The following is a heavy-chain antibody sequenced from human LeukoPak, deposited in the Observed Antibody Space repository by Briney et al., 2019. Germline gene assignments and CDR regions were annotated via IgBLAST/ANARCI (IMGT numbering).Heavy chain of an antibody. D-gene: IGHD6-13*01. CDR1: GYTFSSYG. J-gene: IGHJ4*02. Sequence: GASVKVSCKASGYTFSSYGISWVRQAPGQGLEWMGWMNPNSGNTGYAQKFQGRVTMTRNTSISTAYMELSSLRSEDTAVYYCARYSSSWYSGSRFDYWGQGTLVTVSS. V-gene: IGHV1-8*02. CDR3: ARYSSSWYSGSRFDY. CDR2: MNPNSGNT.